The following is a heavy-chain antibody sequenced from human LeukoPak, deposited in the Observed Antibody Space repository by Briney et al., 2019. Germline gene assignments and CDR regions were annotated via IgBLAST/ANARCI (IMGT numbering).Heavy chain of an antibody. CDR2: IYYSGST. V-gene: IGHV4-39*01. D-gene: IGHD3-3*01. CDR1: GGSISSSSYY. CDR3: AGTYYDFWSGYPVSYYFDY. J-gene: IGHJ4*02. Sequence: SETLSLTCTVSGGSISSSSYYWGWIRQPPGKGLEWIGSIYYSGSTDYNPSLKSRVTISVDTSKNQFSLKLSSVTAADTAVYYCAGTYYDFWSGYPVSYYFDYRGQGTLVTVSS.